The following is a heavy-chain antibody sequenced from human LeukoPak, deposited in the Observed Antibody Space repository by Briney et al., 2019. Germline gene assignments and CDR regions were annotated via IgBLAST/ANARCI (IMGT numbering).Heavy chain of an antibody. Sequence: SETLSLTCSVSGGSISSYYWSWIRQPPGKGLEWIGYIYYSGSTNYNPSLKSRVTISVDTSKNQFSLKLSSVTAADTAVYYCASISFGDRDPDAFDIWGQGTMVTVSS. V-gene: IGHV4-59*01. CDR2: IYYSGST. D-gene: IGHD3-10*01. CDR1: GGSISSYY. J-gene: IGHJ3*02. CDR3: ASISFGDRDPDAFDI.